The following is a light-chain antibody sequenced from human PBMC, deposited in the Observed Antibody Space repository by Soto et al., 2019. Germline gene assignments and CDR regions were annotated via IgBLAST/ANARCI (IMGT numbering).Light chain of an antibody. CDR3: SSYTTISTLVV. J-gene: IGLJ3*02. V-gene: IGLV2-14*01. CDR2: EVS. Sequence: QSALTQPASVSGSPGQSITISCTGTSSDIGGYNYVSWYQQHPGKAPKLMIYEVSKWPSGVSNRFSGSKSGNTASLTISGLQAEDEADYYCSSYTTISTLVVFGGGTTLTVL. CDR1: SSDIGGYNY.